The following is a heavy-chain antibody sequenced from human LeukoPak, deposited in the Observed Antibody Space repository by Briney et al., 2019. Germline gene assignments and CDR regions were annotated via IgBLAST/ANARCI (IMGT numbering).Heavy chain of an antibody. Sequence: GGSLRLSCTASGFTFGDYAMSWVRQAPGKGLEWVGFIRSKAYGGTTEYAASVKGRFTISRDDSKSIAYLQMNSLKTEDTAVYYCTREAASHDYGDYAFDYWGQGTLVTVSS. V-gene: IGHV3-49*04. J-gene: IGHJ4*02. D-gene: IGHD4-17*01. CDR2: IRSKAYGGTT. CDR1: GFTFGDYA. CDR3: TREAASHDYGDYAFDY.